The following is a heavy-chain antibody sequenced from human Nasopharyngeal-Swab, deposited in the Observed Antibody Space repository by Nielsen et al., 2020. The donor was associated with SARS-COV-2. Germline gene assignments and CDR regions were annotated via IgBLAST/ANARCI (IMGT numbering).Heavy chain of an antibody. CDR2: INPNSGGT. D-gene: IGHD3-22*01. J-gene: IGHJ5*02. V-gene: IGHV1-2*06. CDR1: GYTFTGYY. Sequence: ASVKVSCKASGYTFTGYYMQWVRQAPGQGLEWMGRINPNSGGTNYAQKFQGRVTMTKDTSISTAYMELSRLRSDDTAVYYCPRSSTSLTHYYDCSGYLLQGWFDPWGHGTLVTVSS. CDR3: PRSSTSLTHYYDCSGYLLQGWFDP.